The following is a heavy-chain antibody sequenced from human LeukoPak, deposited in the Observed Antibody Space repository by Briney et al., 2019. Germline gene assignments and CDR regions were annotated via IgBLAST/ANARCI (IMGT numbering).Heavy chain of an antibody. Sequence: ASVKVSCKASGYTFTSYDINWVRQATGQGLEWMGWMNPNSGNTGYAQKFQGRVTMTRNTSISTAYMELSSLRSEDTAVYYCARGRSSSWYEDYWGQGTLVTVSS. CDR2: MNPNSGNT. CDR1: GYTFTSYD. V-gene: IGHV1-8*01. J-gene: IGHJ4*02. D-gene: IGHD6-13*01. CDR3: ARGRSSSWYEDY.